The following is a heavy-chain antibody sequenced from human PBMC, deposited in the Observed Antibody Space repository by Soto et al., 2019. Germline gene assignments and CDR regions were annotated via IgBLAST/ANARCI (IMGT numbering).Heavy chain of an antibody. D-gene: IGHD3-10*01. Sequence: SEPLSLTWTVAGGSISSGDYYWSWIRQPPGKGLEWIGRIYYSGSTYYNPSLKSRVTISVDTSKNQFSLKLSSVTAADTAVYYCATLWGQDWGQGTLVTVSS. CDR3: ATLWGQD. J-gene: IGHJ4*02. CDR2: IYYSGST. CDR1: GGSISSGDYY. V-gene: IGHV4-39*01.